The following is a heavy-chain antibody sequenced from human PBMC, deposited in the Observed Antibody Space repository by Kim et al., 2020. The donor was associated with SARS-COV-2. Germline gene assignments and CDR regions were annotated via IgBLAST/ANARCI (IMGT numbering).Heavy chain of an antibody. Sequence: NYNHSLRSQVNISVDTSKIQFSLRLTSVTTADTGVYYCARGVSGGYKHFDHWGQGTVVSVSS. CDR3: ARGVSGGYKHFDH. D-gene: IGHD5-12*01. V-gene: IGHV4-59*09. J-gene: IGHJ4*02.